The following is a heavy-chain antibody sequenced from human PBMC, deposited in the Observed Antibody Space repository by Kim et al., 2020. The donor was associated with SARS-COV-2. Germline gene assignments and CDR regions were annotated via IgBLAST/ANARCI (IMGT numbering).Heavy chain of an antibody. V-gene: IGHV6-1*01. CDR2: TYYRSKWYT. J-gene: IGHJ3*02. CDR1: VDIVSSNSAA. Sequence: SQTLSLTCAISVDIVSSNSAAWNWIRLSPSRGLEWLGRTYYRSKWYTDYAGSVKSRITINADTSKNQFSLQLNSVSTEDTDVYYFARDIPGQKVYDICGQGTMVTVSS. CDR3: ARDIPGQKVYDI. D-gene: IGHD2-8*01.